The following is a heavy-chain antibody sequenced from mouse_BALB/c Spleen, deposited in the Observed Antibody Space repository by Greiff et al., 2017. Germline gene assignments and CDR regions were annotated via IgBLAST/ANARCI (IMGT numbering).Heavy chain of an antibody. V-gene: IGHV14-3*02. CDR3: APAYYYGSSWFAY. J-gene: IGHJ3*01. Sequence: VHVKQSGAELVKPGASVKLSCTASGFNIKDTYMHWVKQRPEQGLEWIGRIDPANGNTKYDPKFQGKATITADTSSNTAYLQLSSLTSEDTAVYYCAPAYYYGSSWFAYWGQGTLVTVSA. CDR2: IDPANGNT. CDR1: GFNIKDTY. D-gene: IGHD1-1*01.